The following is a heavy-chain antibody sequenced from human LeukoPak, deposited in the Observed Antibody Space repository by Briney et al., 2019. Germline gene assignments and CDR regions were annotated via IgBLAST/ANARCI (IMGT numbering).Heavy chain of an antibody. Sequence: SETLSLTCTVSGGSISSYYWSWIRQPPGKGLEWIGYIYYSGSTNYNPSLKSRVTISVDTSKNQFSLKLSSVTAADTAVYYCARARVGATIGYYYMDVWGKGTAVTVSS. CDR1: GGSISSYY. D-gene: IGHD1-26*01. CDR3: ARARVGATIGYYYMDV. J-gene: IGHJ6*03. V-gene: IGHV4-59*01. CDR2: IYYSGST.